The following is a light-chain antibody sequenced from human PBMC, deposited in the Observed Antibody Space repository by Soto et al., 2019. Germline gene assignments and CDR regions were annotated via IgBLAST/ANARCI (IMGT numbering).Light chain of an antibody. CDR3: MQGTHWPWT. J-gene: IGKJ1*01. V-gene: IGKV2-30*01. CDR2: KVS. CDR1: QSLLSSDGNTY. Sequence: DVVMIQSPLSLPVTLGQPASISCRSSQSLLSSDGNTYLNWFQQRPGQSPRRLIYKVSNRDSGVPDRLSGSGSGTDFTLKISRVEAEDVGVYYCMQGTHWPWTFGQGTKVEIK.